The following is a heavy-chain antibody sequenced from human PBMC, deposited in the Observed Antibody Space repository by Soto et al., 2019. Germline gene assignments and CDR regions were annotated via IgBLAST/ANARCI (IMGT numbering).Heavy chain of an antibody. Sequence: EVQLVESGGGLVQPGGSLRLSCAASGFTFSTYWMSWVRQAPGKGLEWVANIKQDGSEEYYVDSVKGRFTISRDNAKKSLYLQMNSLRGEDTAVYYCARTHGAYYAWDYWGQGTLVTVSS. CDR3: ARTHGAYYAWDY. D-gene: IGHD3-10*01. J-gene: IGHJ4*02. CDR1: GFTFSTYW. CDR2: IKQDGSEE. V-gene: IGHV3-7*04.